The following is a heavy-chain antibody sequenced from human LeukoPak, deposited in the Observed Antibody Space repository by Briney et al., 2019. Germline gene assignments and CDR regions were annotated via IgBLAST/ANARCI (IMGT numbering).Heavy chain of an antibody. V-gene: IGHV1-69*05. CDR1: GGTFSSYA. D-gene: IGHD2-15*01. Sequence: GASVKVSCKASGGTFSSYAISWVRQAPGQGLEWMGGIIPIFGTANYAQKFQGRVTITTDESTSTAYMELSSLRSEDAAVYYCATLGYCSGGSCYRDDYWGQGTLVTVSS. CDR3: ATLGYCSGGSCYRDDY. CDR2: IIPIFGTA. J-gene: IGHJ4*02.